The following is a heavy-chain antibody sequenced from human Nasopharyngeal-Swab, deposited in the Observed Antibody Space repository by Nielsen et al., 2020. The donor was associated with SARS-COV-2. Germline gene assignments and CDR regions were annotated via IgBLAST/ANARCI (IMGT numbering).Heavy chain of an antibody. CDR3: AKDGNGGYLVNYYMDV. CDR1: GFTFSSYG. CDR2: ISYDGSNK. J-gene: IGHJ6*03. Sequence: GGSLRLSCAASGFTFSSYGMHWVRQAPGKGLEWVAVISYDGSNKYYADSVKGRFTISRDNSKNTLYLQMNSLRAEDMAVYYCAKDGNGGYLVNYYMDVWGKGTTVTVSS. D-gene: IGHD5-12*01. V-gene: IGHV3-30*18.